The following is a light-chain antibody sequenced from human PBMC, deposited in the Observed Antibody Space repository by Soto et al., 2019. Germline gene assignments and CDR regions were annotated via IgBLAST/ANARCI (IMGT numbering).Light chain of an antibody. Sequence: QSALTQPAPVSGSPGQSITISCTGTSNDVGNYIFVSWYRQHPGKAPKLMISDTNNRHSGVSNRFSGSKSGNTASLTISRLPAENEADYKCFSYTTSDSSVLGTGTKLTVL. J-gene: IGLJ1*01. CDR2: DTN. CDR1: SNDVGNYIF. V-gene: IGLV2-14*01. CDR3: FSYTTSDSSV.